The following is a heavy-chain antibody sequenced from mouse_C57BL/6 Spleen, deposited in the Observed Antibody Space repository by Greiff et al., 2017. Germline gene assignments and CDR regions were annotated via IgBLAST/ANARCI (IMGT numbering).Heavy chain of an antibody. J-gene: IGHJ1*03. CDR3: ARWEGLLRDWYFDV. V-gene: IGHV1-85*01. CDR2: IYPRDGST. Sequence: VQLQQSGPELVKPGASVKLSCKASGYTFTSYDINWVKQRPGQGLEWIGWIYPRDGSTKYNEKFKGKAPLTVDTSSSPAYMGLHSLTSEDSAVYFCARWEGLLRDWYFDVWGTGTTVTVSS. D-gene: IGHD1-1*01. CDR1: GYTFTSYD.